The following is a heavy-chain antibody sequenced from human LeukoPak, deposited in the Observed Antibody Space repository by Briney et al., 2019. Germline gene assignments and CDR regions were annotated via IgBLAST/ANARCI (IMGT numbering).Heavy chain of an antibody. CDR3: ARDGLYYYDSSSIDY. Sequence: GGSLRLSCAASGFTFSDYYMSWIRQAPGKGLEWVSYISSSGSTIYYADSVKGRFTISRDNAKNSLYLQMNSLRAEDTAVYSCARDGLYYYDSSSIDYWGQGTLVTVSS. V-gene: IGHV3-11*04. CDR2: ISSSGSTI. D-gene: IGHD3-22*01. CDR1: GFTFSDYY. J-gene: IGHJ4*02.